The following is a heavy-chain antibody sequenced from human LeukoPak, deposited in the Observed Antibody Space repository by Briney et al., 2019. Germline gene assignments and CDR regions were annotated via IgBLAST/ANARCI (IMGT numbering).Heavy chain of an antibody. Sequence: KPSETLSLTCTVSGGSISSSSYYWGWIRQPPGKGLEWIGSIYYSGSTYYNPSLKSRVTISVDTSKNQFSLKLSSVTAADTAVYYCARQFELAPYFRYWGQGTLVTVS. CDR1: GGSISSSSYY. CDR3: ARQFELAPYFRY. D-gene: IGHD6-13*01. CDR2: IYYSGST. V-gene: IGHV4-39*01. J-gene: IGHJ4*02.